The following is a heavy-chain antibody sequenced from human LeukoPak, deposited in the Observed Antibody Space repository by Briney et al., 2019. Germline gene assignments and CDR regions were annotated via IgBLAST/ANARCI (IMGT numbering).Heavy chain of an antibody. CDR1: GFPYKNYG. CDR2: IWYEGSDK. V-gene: IGHV3-33*01. CDR3: ARKLGNEQFEY. D-gene: IGHD3-16*01. J-gene: IGHJ4*02. Sequence: PAGGSLRLSCAASGFPYKNYGKHGVRQAPDKALEGVAVIWYEGSDKYYADFVKGRFTISRDNSKDTLYLQMNSLRDEDTAVYYCARKLGNEQFEYWGQGTLVTVSS.